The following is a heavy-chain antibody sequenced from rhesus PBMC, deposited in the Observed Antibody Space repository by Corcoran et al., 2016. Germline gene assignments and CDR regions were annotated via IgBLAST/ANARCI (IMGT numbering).Heavy chain of an antibody. CDR1: GASLSSYW. V-gene: IGHV4-80*01. Sequence: QVQLQESGPGLVKPSETLSLTCAVPGASLSSYWWSWIRQPPGQGMEWIGEIFGNIGTSSYTPSLKSRVIISKDASKTQFSLKLRSVTAADTAVYFCAKLISSWNNPAFDFWGQGLRVTVSS. CDR2: IFGNIGTS. J-gene: IGHJ3*01. D-gene: IGHD1-20*01. CDR3: AKLISSWNNPAFDF.